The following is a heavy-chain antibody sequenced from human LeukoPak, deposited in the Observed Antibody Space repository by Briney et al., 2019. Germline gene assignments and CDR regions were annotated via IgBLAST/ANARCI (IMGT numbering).Heavy chain of an antibody. V-gene: IGHV1-69*13. CDR2: IIPIFGTA. J-gene: IGHJ5*02. CDR1: GGTFSSYA. D-gene: IGHD6-13*01. CDR3: ARDPNIAAAGNNWFDP. Sequence: SVKVSCKASGGTFSSYAISWVRQAPGQGLEWMGGIIPIFGTANYAQKFQGRVTITADESTSTAYMELSSLRSEDTAVYYCARDPNIAAAGNNWFDPWGQGTLVTVSS.